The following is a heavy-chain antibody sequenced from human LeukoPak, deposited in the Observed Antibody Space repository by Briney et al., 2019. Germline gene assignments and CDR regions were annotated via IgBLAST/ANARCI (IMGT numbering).Heavy chain of an antibody. CDR2: IYISGST. V-gene: IGHV4-4*07. CDR3: ARETRNYYDSSGYYCFDY. D-gene: IGHD3-22*01. Sequence: SETLSLTCAVSGVSISSYYWSWIRQPAGKGLEWIGRIYISGSTNYNPSLKSRLTMSLDTSNNQFSLRLKSVTAADTAVYYCARETRNYYDSSGYYCFDYWGQGTLVTVSS. CDR1: GVSISSYY. J-gene: IGHJ4*02.